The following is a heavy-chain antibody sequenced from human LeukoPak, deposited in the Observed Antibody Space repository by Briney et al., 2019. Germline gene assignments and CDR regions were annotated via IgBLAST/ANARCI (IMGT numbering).Heavy chain of an antibody. V-gene: IGHV3-21*04. CDR3: ARVTPPYYYDSSGTGVDY. CDR2: ISSSSSYI. J-gene: IGHJ4*02. Sequence: GGSLRLSCAASGFTFSSYSMNWVRQAPGKGLEWVSSISSSSSYIYYADSVKGRFTISRDNAKNSLYLQMNSLRAEDTAVYYCARVTPPYYYDSSGTGVDYWGQGTLVTVSS. D-gene: IGHD3-22*01. CDR1: GFTFSSYS.